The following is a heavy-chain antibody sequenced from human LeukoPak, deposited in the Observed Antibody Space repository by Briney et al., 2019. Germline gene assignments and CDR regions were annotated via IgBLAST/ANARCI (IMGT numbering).Heavy chain of an antibody. Sequence: PSETLSLTCAVFGGSFSNYYWSWIRQPPGKGLEWIGEINHSGSTNYNPSLKSRITISVDTSKNQFSLKLSSVTAADTAVYYCARANDYGDYVDAYWGQGTLVTVSS. V-gene: IGHV4-34*01. CDR2: INHSGST. J-gene: IGHJ4*02. CDR3: ARANDYGDYVDAY. CDR1: GGSFSNYY. D-gene: IGHD4-17*01.